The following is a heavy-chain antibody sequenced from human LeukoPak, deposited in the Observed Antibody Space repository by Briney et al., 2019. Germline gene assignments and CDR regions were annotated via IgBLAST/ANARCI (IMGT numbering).Heavy chain of an antibody. CDR1: GGSISSYY. CDR3: ARAIRGRYSGHDRRRYFDY. Sequence: SETLSLTCTVSGGSISSYYWSWIRQPPGKGLEWIGYIYYSGGTNYNPSLKSRVTISVDTSKNQFSLKLSSVTAADTAVYYCARAIRGRYSGHDRRRYFDYWGQGTLVTVSS. V-gene: IGHV4-59*01. D-gene: IGHD5-12*01. CDR2: IYYSGGT. J-gene: IGHJ4*02.